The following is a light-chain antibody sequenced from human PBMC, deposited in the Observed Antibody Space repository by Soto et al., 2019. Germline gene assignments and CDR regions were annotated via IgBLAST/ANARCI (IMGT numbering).Light chain of an antibody. CDR3: QQLNSYPGLT. Sequence: IQLTQSPSSLSASVGDRVTITCRASQGISSYLAWYQQKPGKAPKILIYAASILQSGVPSRFSGSGSGTDFTLTISSLQPEDFATYYCQQLNSYPGLTFGGGTKVEIK. J-gene: IGKJ4*01. CDR2: AAS. CDR1: QGISSY. V-gene: IGKV1-9*01.